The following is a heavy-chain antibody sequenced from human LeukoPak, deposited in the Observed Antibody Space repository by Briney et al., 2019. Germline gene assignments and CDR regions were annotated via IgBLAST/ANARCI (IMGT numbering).Heavy chain of an antibody. V-gene: IGHV3-23*01. CDR3: AKDRTVGASSWYFDL. J-gene: IGHJ2*01. Sequence: GGSLHPSGAASGATLSSYAMSWARPARGKGQEWASGIRGGGVGGNTFYADCVKGRFTISRDTSKTRLFLHIDTLRAEDTAIYYCAKDRTVGASSWYFDLWGRGTLVTVSS. D-gene: IGHD1-26*01. CDR1: GATLSSYA. CDR2: IRGGGVGGNT.